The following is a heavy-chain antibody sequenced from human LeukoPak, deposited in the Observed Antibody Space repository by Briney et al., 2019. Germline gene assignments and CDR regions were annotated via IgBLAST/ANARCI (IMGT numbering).Heavy chain of an antibody. V-gene: IGHV3-23*01. CDR1: GFTFNTYA. Sequence: GGSLRLSCAASGFTFNTYAMSWVRQAPGKGLEWVSGISGSGGSTYYADSVKGRFTISRDNSKNTLYVRMNSLRAEDTALYYCAKGGSSSWNAFDIWGQGTLVTVSS. J-gene: IGHJ3*02. CDR2: ISGSGGST. D-gene: IGHD6-13*01. CDR3: AKGGSSSWNAFDI.